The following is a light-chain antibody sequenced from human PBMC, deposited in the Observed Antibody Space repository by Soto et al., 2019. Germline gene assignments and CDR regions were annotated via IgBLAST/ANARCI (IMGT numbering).Light chain of an antibody. J-gene: IGKJ3*01. V-gene: IGKV3-20*01. Sequence: EVVLTQSPATLSVSPGEGASLSCRASQNVGTSLAWYQQKPGQAPRLLIYGASSRATGIPDRFSGSGSGTDFTLTISRLEPEDFAVYYCQQYGSSFTFGPGTKVDIK. CDR2: GAS. CDR1: QNVGTS. CDR3: QQYGSSFT.